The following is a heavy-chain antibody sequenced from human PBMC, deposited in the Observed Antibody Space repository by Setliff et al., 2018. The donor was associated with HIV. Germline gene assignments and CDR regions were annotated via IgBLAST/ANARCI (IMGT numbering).Heavy chain of an antibody. CDR2: ISIGSGGAI. CDR3: ARDNLYYNLYDGSPVYGMDV. D-gene: IGHD3-3*01. CDR1: GLTFRNYK. Sequence: GGSLRLSCAASGLTFRNYKFNWVRQAPGRGLEWVSSISIGSGGAIDYADSVQGRFTISRDNSKNSLYLQMNGLRVEDTGVYYCARDNLYYNLYDGSPVYGMDVWGQGTTVTVSS. V-gene: IGHV3-21*01. J-gene: IGHJ6*02.